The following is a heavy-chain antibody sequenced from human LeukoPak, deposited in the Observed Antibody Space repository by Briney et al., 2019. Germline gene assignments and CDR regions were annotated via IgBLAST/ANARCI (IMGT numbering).Heavy chain of an antibody. D-gene: IGHD3-22*01. CDR2: IYHSGSI. CDR1: GGSISSSNW. CDR3: ARPGRRAYYYDSSGYYWFDP. Sequence: KSSETLSLTCAVSGGSISSSNWWSWVRQPPGKGLEWIGEIYHSGSINYKSSLKSRVTISVDTSKNQFSLKLSSVTAADTAVYYCARPGRRAYYYDSSGYYWFDPWGQGTLVTVSS. J-gene: IGHJ5*02. V-gene: IGHV4-4*02.